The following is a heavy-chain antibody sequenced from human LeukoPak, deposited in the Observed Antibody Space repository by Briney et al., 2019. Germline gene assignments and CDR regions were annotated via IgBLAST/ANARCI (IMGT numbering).Heavy chain of an antibody. CDR1: GFTFSSYG. J-gene: IGHJ3*02. Sequence: GRSLRLSCAASGFTFSSYGMNWVRQAPGKGLEWVSVIYSGGSTYYADSVKGRFTISRDNSKNTLYLQMNSLRAEDTAVYYCARDLRVAVAGRAAFDIWGQGTMVTVSS. D-gene: IGHD6-19*01. V-gene: IGHV3-66*01. CDR2: IYSGGST. CDR3: ARDLRVAVAGRAAFDI.